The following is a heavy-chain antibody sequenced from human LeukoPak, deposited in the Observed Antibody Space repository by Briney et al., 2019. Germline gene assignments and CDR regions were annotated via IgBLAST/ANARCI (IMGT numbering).Heavy chain of an antibody. CDR1: GFTFDDYG. Sequence: GRSLRLSCTASGFTFDDYGFHWVRQAPGKGLEWVSSISWSSGTIRYADSVKGRFTISRDNAKNSLYLQMNSLRAEDRAVYYCARAYCSGGSCWFDPWGQGTLVTVSS. D-gene: IGHD2-15*01. V-gene: IGHV3-9*01. CDR2: ISWSSGTI. J-gene: IGHJ5*02. CDR3: ARAYCSGGSCWFDP.